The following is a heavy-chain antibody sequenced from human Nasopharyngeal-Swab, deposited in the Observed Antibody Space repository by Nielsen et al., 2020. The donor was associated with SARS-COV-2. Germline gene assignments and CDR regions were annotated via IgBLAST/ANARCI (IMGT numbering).Heavy chain of an antibody. Sequence: SETLSLTCTVSGGSISSYYWSWIRQPPGKGLEWIGYIYYSGSTNYNPSLKSRVTISVDTSKNQFSLKLSSVTAADTAVYYCARDGYSSGWYSRDYYYYMDVWGKGTTVTVSS. CDR1: GGSISSYY. D-gene: IGHD6-19*01. CDR2: IYYSGST. V-gene: IGHV4-59*01. J-gene: IGHJ6*03. CDR3: ARDGYSSGWYSRDYYYYMDV.